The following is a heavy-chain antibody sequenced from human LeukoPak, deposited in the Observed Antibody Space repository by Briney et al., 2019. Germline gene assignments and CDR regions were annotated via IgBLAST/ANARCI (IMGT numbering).Heavy chain of an antibody. D-gene: IGHD6-19*01. CDR1: GYSISDGYY. CDR3: ARVPEQWLIPYWYFDH. J-gene: IGHJ2*01. Sequence: SETLSLTCTVSGYSISDGYYWGWIRQPPGKGLEWIGTIYHSGTTNYNPSLQSRVTISIDTSRNQFSLKLTSVTAADTAVYYCARVPEQWLIPYWYFDHWGRGTLVTVSS. V-gene: IGHV4-38-2*02. CDR2: IYHSGTT.